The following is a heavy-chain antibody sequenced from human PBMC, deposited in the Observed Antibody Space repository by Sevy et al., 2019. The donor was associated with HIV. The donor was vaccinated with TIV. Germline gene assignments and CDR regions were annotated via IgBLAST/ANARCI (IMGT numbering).Heavy chain of an antibody. J-gene: IGHJ4*02. CDR3: ARDGRIDSRFSHFDY. V-gene: IGHV3-7*01. D-gene: IGHD3-22*01. CDR2: IKQDESER. CDR1: GFTFGDYW. Sequence: GGSLRLSCAASGFTFGDYWMSWVRQAPGKGLEWVANIKQDESERFYVDSGKGRFTISRDNAKNSLYLQMNSLRVEDTAVYYCARDGRIDSRFSHFDYWGPGTLVTVSS.